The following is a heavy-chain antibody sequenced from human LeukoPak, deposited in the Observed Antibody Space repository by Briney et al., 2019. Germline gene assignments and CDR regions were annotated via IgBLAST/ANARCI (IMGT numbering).Heavy chain of an antibody. V-gene: IGHV4-59*01. J-gene: IGHJ3*02. Sequence: SETLSLTCTVSGGSISSYYWSWIRQPPGKGLEGIGYIYYSGSTNYNPSLKSRVTISVDTSKNQFSLKLSSVTAADTAVYYCARGDGLWFGELLSAFDIWGQGTMVTVSS. CDR2: IYYSGST. D-gene: IGHD3-10*01. CDR1: GGSISSYY. CDR3: ARGDGLWFGELLSAFDI.